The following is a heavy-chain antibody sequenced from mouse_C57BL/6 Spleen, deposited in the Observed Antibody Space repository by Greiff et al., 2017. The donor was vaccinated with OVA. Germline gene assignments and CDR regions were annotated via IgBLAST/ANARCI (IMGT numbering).Heavy chain of an antibody. CDR3: ANWDFFAY. J-gene: IGHJ3*01. CDR1: GYSITSGYY. V-gene: IGHV3-6*01. Sequence: EVHLVESGPGLVKPSQSLSLTCSVTGYSITSGYYWNWIRQFPGNQLEWMGYISYDGRNNYNQSLKNRISITRDTSKNQFFLKLNSVTTEDTATYYCANWDFFAYWGQGTLVTVSA. D-gene: IGHD4-1*01. CDR2: ISYDGRN.